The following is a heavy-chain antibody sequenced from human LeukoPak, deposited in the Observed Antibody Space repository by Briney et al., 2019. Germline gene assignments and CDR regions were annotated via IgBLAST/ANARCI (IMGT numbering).Heavy chain of an antibody. D-gene: IGHD2-21*02. CDR2: ISGSGFST. V-gene: IGHV3-23*01. CDR1: GFTFTSYP. Sequence: GGSLRLSCAASGFTFTSYPMTWVRQAPGKGLEWVSAISGSGFSTHYADSVKGRFTISRDNSKNTLYLQMSSLRAEDTAIYYCAKGVSVHSGDYYPTDRVFDYWGQGTLVTVSS. J-gene: IGHJ4*02. CDR3: AKGVSVHSGDYYPTDRVFDY.